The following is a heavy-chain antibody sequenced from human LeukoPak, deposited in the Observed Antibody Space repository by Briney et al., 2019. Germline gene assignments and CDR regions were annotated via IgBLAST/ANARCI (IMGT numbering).Heavy chain of an antibody. J-gene: IGHJ4*02. CDR3: AKFGDQGPGY. Sequence: ETLSLTCAVYGGSFSGYYWSWVRQAPGKGLEWVSAISGSGGSTYYADSVKGRFTISRDNSKNTLYLQMNSLRAEDTAVYYCAKFGDQGPGYWGQGTLVTVSS. CDR2: ISGSGGST. V-gene: IGHV3-23*01. CDR1: GGSFSGYY. D-gene: IGHD4-17*01.